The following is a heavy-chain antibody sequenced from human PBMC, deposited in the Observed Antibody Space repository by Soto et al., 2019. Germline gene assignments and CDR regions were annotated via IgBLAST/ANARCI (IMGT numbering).Heavy chain of an antibody. V-gene: IGHV1-69*06. Sequence: SVKVSCKASGGTFSSYAISWVRQAPGQGLEWMGGIIPIFGTANYAQKFQGKVTITADKSTSTAYMELSSLRSEDTAVYYCSRAWIQLWAQEDFYYYGMDVWGQGTTVTVYS. D-gene: IGHD5-18*01. CDR1: GGTFSSYA. CDR2: IIPIFGTA. J-gene: IGHJ6*02. CDR3: SRAWIQLWAQEDFYYYGMDV.